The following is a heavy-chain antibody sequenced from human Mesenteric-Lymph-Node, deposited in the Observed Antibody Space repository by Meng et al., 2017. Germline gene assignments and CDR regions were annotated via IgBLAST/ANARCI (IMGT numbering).Heavy chain of an antibody. CDR1: EFSLSTYT. J-gene: IGHJ6*02. Sequence: GESLKISCAASEFSLSTYTMSWFRQAPGKGLVWVSRIKSDGSITTYADSVKGRFTISRDNAKNTLYLQMNSLRAEDTAVYYCASDIRTQLTGSGPRMDVWGQGTTVTVSS. D-gene: IGHD3-10*01. CDR3: ASDIRTQLTGSGPRMDV. V-gene: IGHV3-74*01. CDR2: IKSDGSIT.